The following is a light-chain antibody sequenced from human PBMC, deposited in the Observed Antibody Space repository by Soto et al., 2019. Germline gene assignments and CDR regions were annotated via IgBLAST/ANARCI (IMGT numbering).Light chain of an antibody. CDR1: QSISSW. CDR3: QHYNSYSEA. Sequence: DIQMTQSPSTLSASVGDRVTITCRASQSISSWLAWYQQKPGKAPKRLIYMASNLESGVPSRFSGSGSGTEFTLTISSLQPDDFATYYCQHYNSYSEAFGQGTKVDIK. J-gene: IGKJ1*01. V-gene: IGKV1-5*03. CDR2: MAS.